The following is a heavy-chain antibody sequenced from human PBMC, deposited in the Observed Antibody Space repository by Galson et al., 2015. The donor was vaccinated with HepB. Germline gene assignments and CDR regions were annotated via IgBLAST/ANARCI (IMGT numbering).Heavy chain of an antibody. CDR3: AKDFYSGVEYRLLFDS. D-gene: IGHD1-26*01. Sequence: SLRLSCAASGFNFNNYAMSWVRQAPGKGLEWVSTIDHIGVETYYADSVTGRFSISRDNFKNTVSLQMNSLRAEDSATYYCAKDFYSGVEYRLLFDSWGQGTLVTVSS. J-gene: IGHJ4*02. V-gene: IGHV3-23*01. CDR2: IDHIGVET. CDR1: GFNFNNYA.